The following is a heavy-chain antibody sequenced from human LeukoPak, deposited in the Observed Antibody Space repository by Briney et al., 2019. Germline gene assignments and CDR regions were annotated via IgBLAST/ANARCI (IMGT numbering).Heavy chain of an antibody. J-gene: IGHJ4*02. Sequence: PGGSLRLSCAASGFSIDDYDMSWVRQAPGKGLEWVSGINWNGGSTGYADSVKGRFTISRDNAKNSLYLQMSSLRAEDTALYYCAREEGGYFDYWGQGTLVTVSS. CDR3: AREEGGYFDY. CDR1: GFSIDDYD. V-gene: IGHV3-20*04. CDR2: INWNGGST. D-gene: IGHD3-16*01.